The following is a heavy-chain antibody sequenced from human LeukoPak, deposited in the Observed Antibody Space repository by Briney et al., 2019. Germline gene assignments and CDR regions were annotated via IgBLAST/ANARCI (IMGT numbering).Heavy chain of an antibody. CDR2: IYSGGST. CDR3: AREGYSGYLYY. Sequence: GGSLRLSCAASGFTVSSNYMSWVHQAPGKGLEWVSVIYSGGSTYYADSVKGRFTISRDNSKNTLYLQMNSLRAEDTAVYYCAREGYSGYLYYWGQGTLVTVSS. CDR1: GFTVSSNY. D-gene: IGHD5-12*01. J-gene: IGHJ4*02. V-gene: IGHV3-66*01.